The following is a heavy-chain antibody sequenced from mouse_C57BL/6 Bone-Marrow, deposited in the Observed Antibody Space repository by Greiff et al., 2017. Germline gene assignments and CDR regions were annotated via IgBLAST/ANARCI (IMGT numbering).Heavy chain of an antibody. V-gene: IGHV3-6*01. J-gene: IGHJ4*01. CDR2: ISYDGSN. CDR1: GYSITSGYY. D-gene: IGHD1-1*01. CDR3: ARAVGYAMDY. Sequence: DVKLQESGPGLVKPSQSLSLTCSVTGYSITSGYYWNWIRQFPGNKLEWMGYISYDGSNNYNPSLKNRISITRDTSKNQFFLKLNSVTTEDTATYDCARAVGYAMDYWGQGTSVTVSS.